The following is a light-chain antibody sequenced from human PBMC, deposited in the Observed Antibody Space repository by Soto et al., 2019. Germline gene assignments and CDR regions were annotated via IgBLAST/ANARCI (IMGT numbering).Light chain of an antibody. CDR3: SSHSSSSTDYV. V-gene: IGLV2-14*01. J-gene: IGLJ1*01. CDR1: TSDIGSAKY. Sequence: SALAQPASLSGSPGQSITISCTGNTSDIGSAKYVSWYQQHPGKAPKVMIYEVNNRPSGVSNRFSGSKSGNTASLTISGLQAEDEADYYCSSHSSSSTDYVFGTGTKLTVL. CDR2: EVN.